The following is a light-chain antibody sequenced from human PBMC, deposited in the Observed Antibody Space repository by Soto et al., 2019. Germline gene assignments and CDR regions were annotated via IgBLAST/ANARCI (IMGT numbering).Light chain of an antibody. CDR1: QSISSW. J-gene: IGKJ5*01. CDR2: QAS. CDR3: QQYNSYPIT. V-gene: IGKV1-5*03. Sequence: DIQMTQSPSTLSASVGDRVTITCRASQSISSWLAWYQQKPGKAPKLLIYQASGLESGVPSMFSGSGTGTEVTLTISSLQPDDFATYYCQQYNSYPITFGQGTRLEIK.